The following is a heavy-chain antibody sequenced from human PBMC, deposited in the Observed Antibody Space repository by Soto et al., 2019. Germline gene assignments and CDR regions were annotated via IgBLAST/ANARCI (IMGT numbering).Heavy chain of an antibody. V-gene: IGHV3-30*18. Sequence: GGSLRLSCAASGLTFSSYGMHWVRQAPGKGLEWVAVISYDGSNKYYADSVKGRFTISRDNSKNTLYLQMNSLRAEDTAVYYCAKDRSGYDYYYYYGMDVWGQGTTVTVSS. D-gene: IGHD5-12*01. J-gene: IGHJ6*02. CDR3: AKDRSGYDYYYYYGMDV. CDR2: ISYDGSNK. CDR1: GLTFSSYG.